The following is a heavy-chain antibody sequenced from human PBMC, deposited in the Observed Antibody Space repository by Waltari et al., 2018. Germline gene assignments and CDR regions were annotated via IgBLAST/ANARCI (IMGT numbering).Heavy chain of an antibody. CDR3: ARGRSVYDY. CDR2: IGASGAGI. V-gene: IGHV3-48*03. Sequence: EVQLVESGGGLVQPGESLRLSCSASAFTSGADEMNWVRQAPGEGLELVSYIGASGAGIYYADSVNGRFTISRDNARNSLYLQLNSLTAEDTAIYYCARGRSVYDYWGQGTLVTVSS. J-gene: IGHJ4*02. CDR1: AFTSGADE. D-gene: IGHD6-6*01.